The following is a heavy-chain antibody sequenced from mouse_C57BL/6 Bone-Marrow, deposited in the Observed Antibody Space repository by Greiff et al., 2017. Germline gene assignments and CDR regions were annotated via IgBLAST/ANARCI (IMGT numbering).Heavy chain of an antibody. D-gene: IGHD1-1*01. CDR1: GFNITDDY. Sequence: EVQLQQSGAELVRPGASVKLSCTASGFNITDDYMHWVKQRPEQGLEWIGWIDPENGDTEYASKFQGKATITADTSSHTAYLQLSSLTSEDAAVYYCTTCRYGSSPFDDWGQGTTLTVAS. V-gene: IGHV14-4*01. CDR2: IDPENGDT. CDR3: TTCRYGSSPFDD. J-gene: IGHJ2*01.